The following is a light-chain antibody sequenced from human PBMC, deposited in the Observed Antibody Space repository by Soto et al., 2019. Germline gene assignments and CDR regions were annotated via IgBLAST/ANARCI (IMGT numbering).Light chain of an antibody. CDR1: SSDVGGYNY. Sequence: QSALTQPASVSGXPGQSITISCTGTSSDVGGYNYVSWYQQHPGKAPKLMIYEVSNRPSGVSNRFSGSKSGNTASLTISGLQAEDEADYYCSSYTSSSTQVFGTGTKVTVL. J-gene: IGLJ1*01. CDR3: SSYTSSSTQV. CDR2: EVS. V-gene: IGLV2-14*01.